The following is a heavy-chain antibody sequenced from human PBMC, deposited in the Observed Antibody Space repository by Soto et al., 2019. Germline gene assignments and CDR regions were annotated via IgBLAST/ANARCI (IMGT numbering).Heavy chain of an antibody. Sequence: SETLSLTCTVSGGSISSGGYYWSWIRQHPGKGLEWIGYIYYSGSTYYNPSLKSRVTISVDTSKNQFSLKLSSVTAADTAVYYCARGPYSSSWYWFDPWGQGTLVTVS. CDR2: IYYSGST. CDR1: GGSISSGGYY. V-gene: IGHV4-31*03. D-gene: IGHD6-13*01. CDR3: ARGPYSSSWYWFDP. J-gene: IGHJ5*02.